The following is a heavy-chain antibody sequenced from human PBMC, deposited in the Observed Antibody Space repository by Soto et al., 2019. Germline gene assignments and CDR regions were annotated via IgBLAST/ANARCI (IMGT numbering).Heavy chain of an antibody. D-gene: IGHD3-9*01. Sequence: GGSLRLSCAASGFTFSDHYMDWVRQAPGKGLEWVGRTRNKANSYTTEYAASVKGRFTISRDDSKNSLYLQMNSLKTEDTAVYYCARSPVRTGYCFDYWGQGTLVTVSS. CDR3: ARSPVRTGYCFDY. V-gene: IGHV3-72*01. CDR1: GFTFSDHY. J-gene: IGHJ4*02. CDR2: TRNKANSYTT.